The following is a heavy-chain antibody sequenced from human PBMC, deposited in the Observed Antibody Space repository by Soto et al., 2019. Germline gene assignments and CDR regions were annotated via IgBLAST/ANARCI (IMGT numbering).Heavy chain of an antibody. CDR1: GGSISSSNYY. D-gene: IGHD3-16*01. CDR3: ASHSVWLITQYHY. V-gene: IGHV4-39*01. CDR2: LHYSGST. Sequence: QLHLRGSGPGLVKPSETQSLTCTVSGGSISSSNYYWGWIRQPPGKGLEWIGSLHYSGSTYHNPSLKSRVSPSMDTSENMFSLRLTSVTAPDTAMYYCASHSVWLITQYHYWGQGTLVTVSS. J-gene: IGHJ4*02.